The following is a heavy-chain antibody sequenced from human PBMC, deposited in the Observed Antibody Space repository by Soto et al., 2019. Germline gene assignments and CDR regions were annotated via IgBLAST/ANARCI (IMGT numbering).Heavy chain of an antibody. Sequence: GGSLRLSCAASGFTFSSYGMHWVRQAPGKGLEWVAVISYDGRNTYYADSVKGRFTISRDSSKNTVSLEMTSLRAEDTAVYYCAKGGRQWLVTSDFNYWGQGALVTVSS. V-gene: IGHV3-30*18. CDR2: ISYDGRNT. CDR1: GFTFSSYG. CDR3: AKGGRQWLVTSDFNY. D-gene: IGHD6-19*01. J-gene: IGHJ4*02.